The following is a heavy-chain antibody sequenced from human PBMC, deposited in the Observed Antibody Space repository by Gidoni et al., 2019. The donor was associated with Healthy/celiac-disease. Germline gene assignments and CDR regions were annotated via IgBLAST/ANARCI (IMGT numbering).Heavy chain of an antibody. CDR1: AYSFTGYS. J-gene: IGHJ6*02. Sequence: QVQLVQSGAEVKKPGASVKLSVKASAYSFTGYSMPWVRQAPGQGLEWMGWINPNSGSTNYAQKFQGWVTMTRDTSISTAYMELSRLRSDDTAVYYCARDQGSSWIPNLDVWGQGTTVTVSS. CDR3: ARDQGSSWIPNLDV. CDR2: INPNSGST. V-gene: IGHV1-2*04. D-gene: IGHD6-13*01.